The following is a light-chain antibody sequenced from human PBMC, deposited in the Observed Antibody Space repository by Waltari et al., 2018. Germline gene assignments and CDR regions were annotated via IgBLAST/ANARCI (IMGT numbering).Light chain of an antibody. V-gene: IGKV2-30*01. CDR1: HSLFFNDGNTF. CDR2: KVS. CDR3: MQGAHWPPMYT. Sequence: DIVMTQTTLSLSVTPGQTASISCRSRHSLFFNDGNTFLHWFQQRPGQSPRRLIYKVSNRDSGVPDRFSGSGSGTDFTLKISRVEAEDVGVYYCMQGAHWPPMYTFGQGTKLEI. J-gene: IGKJ2*01.